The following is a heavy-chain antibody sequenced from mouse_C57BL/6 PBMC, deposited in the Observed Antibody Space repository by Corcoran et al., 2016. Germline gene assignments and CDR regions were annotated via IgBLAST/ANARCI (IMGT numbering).Heavy chain of an antibody. J-gene: IGHJ3*01. D-gene: IGHD2-2*01. CDR3: AGYDVFAY. Sequence: QVQLKQSGAGLVRPGASVKLSGKAAGYTFTDYYRNWVKQRPGQGLEWIARIYPGSGNTYYNEKFKGKATLTAEKSSSTAYMQLSSLTSEDSAVYFCAGYDVFAYWGQGTLVTVSA. V-gene: IGHV1-76*01. CDR2: IYPGSGNT. CDR1: GYTFTDYY.